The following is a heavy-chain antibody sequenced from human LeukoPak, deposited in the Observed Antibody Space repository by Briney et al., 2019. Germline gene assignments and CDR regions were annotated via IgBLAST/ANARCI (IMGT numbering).Heavy chain of an antibody. V-gene: IGHV3-30*02. CDR2: IRYDGTNK. CDR3: ATGGSSSWYKSYYYYYMDV. CDR1: GFTFSSYG. Sequence: PGGSLRLSCAASGFTFSSYGMHWVRQAPSKGLEWVAFIRYDGTNKYYADSVKGRFIVSRDNSKNTLYLQMNSLRAEDTAVYYCATGGSSSWYKSYYYYYMDVWGKGTTVTVSS. D-gene: IGHD6-13*01. J-gene: IGHJ6*03.